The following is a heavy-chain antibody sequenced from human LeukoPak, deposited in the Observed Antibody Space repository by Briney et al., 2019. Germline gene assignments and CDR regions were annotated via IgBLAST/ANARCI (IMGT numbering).Heavy chain of an antibody. D-gene: IGHD1-26*01. CDR2: IYHSGST. CDR3: ARSGSGSYYFFSDY. Sequence: PSETLSLTCTVSGYSISSTYYWGWIRQPPGKGLEWIGTIYHSGSTYYNPSLKSRVTISVDMSKNQFSLKLSSVTAADTAVYYCARSGSGSYYFFSDYWGQGTLVTVSS. V-gene: IGHV4-38-2*02. CDR1: GYSISSTYY. J-gene: IGHJ4*02.